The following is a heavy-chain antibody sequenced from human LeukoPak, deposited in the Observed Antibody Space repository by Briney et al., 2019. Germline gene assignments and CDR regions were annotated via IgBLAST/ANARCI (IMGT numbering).Heavy chain of an antibody. CDR3: ARYCTSTSCYGQNSYYGLDV. CDR1: GFTFSTYA. CDR2: ISGSGGNT. J-gene: IGHJ6*02. V-gene: IGHV3-23*01. Sequence: PGGCLRLSCAASGFTFSTYAMSWVRQTPGEGLEWVSAISGSGGNTYYADSVKGRFTISRDNSKNTLYLQMDTLRAEDTAVYYCARYCTSTSCYGQNSYYGLDVWGQGTTVTVSS. D-gene: IGHD2-2*01.